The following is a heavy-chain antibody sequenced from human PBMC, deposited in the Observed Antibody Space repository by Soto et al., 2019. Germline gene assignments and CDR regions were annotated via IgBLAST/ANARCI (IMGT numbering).Heavy chain of an antibody. CDR2: ISYDGSNK. D-gene: IGHD4-17*01. CDR1: GFTFSSYG. Sequence: QVQLVESEGGVVQPGRSLRLSCAASGFTFSSYGMHWVRQAPGKGLEWVAVISYDGSNKYYADSVKGRFTISRDNSKNTLYLQMNSLRAEDTAVYYCAKDLANYGDYVGGIDYWGQGTLVTVSS. CDR3: AKDLANYGDYVGGIDY. J-gene: IGHJ4*02. V-gene: IGHV3-30*18.